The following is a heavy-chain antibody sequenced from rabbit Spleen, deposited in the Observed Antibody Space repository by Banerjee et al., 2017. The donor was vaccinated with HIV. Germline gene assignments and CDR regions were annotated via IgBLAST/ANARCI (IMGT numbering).Heavy chain of an antibody. V-gene: IGHV1S45*01. Sequence: QEQLVESGGGLVKPEGSLTLTCKASGVSFSLSSYMCWVRQAPGKGLEWIACIDAGSSGFTYFATWAKGRFTISKTSSTTVTLQMTSLTAADTATYFCARRDSSGADYALWGPGTLVTVS. CDR2: IDAGSSGFT. CDR3: ARRDSSGADYAL. D-gene: IGHD1-1*01. CDR1: GVSFSLSSY. J-gene: IGHJ4*01.